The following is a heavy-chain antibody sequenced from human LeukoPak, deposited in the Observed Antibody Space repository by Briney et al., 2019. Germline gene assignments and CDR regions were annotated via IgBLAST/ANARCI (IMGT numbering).Heavy chain of an antibody. CDR2: ISGSGSNT. J-gene: IGHJ4*02. CDR1: GFTFSSNG. Sequence: GGSLRLSCAASGFTFSSNGMSWVRQAPGKGLEWVSGISGSGSNTYYADSVKGRFTISRDNAKNSLYLQMNSLRAEDTALYYCASNHGSGSYYNGIDFWGQGTLVTVSS. D-gene: IGHD3-10*01. CDR3: ASNHGSGSYYNGIDF. V-gene: IGHV3-23*01.